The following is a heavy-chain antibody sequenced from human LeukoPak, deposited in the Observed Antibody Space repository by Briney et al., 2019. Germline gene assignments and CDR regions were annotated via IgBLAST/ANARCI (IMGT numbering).Heavy chain of an antibody. J-gene: IGHJ6*02. CDR3: ARDPVTVYYGMDV. CDR2: IYTSGTT. D-gene: IGHD4-11*01. Sequence: GGSLRLSCAASGFAVSSSYMSWVRQAPGKGLEWVSGIYTSGTTYYADSVKGRFTISRDNPKNTLYLQMNNLRAEDTAVYYCARDPVTVYYGMDVWGQGTTVTVSS. V-gene: IGHV3-53*01. CDR1: GFAVSSSY.